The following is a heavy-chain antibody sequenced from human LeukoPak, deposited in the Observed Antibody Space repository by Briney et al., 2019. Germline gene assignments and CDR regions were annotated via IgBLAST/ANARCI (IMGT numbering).Heavy chain of an antibody. Sequence: PSETLSLTCTVSGGSISSYYWSWIRQPPGKGLEWIGYIYYSGSTNYNPSLKSRVTISVDTSKNQFSLKLSSVTAADTAVYYCARALAAAGFAFDYWGQGTLVTVSS. CDR1: GGSISSYY. J-gene: IGHJ4*02. D-gene: IGHD6-13*01. CDR2: IYYSGST. V-gene: IGHV4-59*01. CDR3: ARALAAAGFAFDY.